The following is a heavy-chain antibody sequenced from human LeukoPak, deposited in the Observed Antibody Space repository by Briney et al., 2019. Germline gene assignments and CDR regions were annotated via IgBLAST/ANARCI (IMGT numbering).Heavy chain of an antibody. D-gene: IGHD3-3*01. V-gene: IGHV3-21*01. Sequence: GGSLRLSCAASGFTFSSYSLNWVRQAPGKGLEWVSSISSSSGYIYYADSVKGRFTISRDNAKNSLYLQMNSLRAEDTALYYCARGQKETFTIFGVVIMMLLDYWGQGILVTVSS. J-gene: IGHJ4*02. CDR2: ISSSSGYI. CDR3: ARGQKETFTIFGVVIMMLLDY. CDR1: GFTFSSYS.